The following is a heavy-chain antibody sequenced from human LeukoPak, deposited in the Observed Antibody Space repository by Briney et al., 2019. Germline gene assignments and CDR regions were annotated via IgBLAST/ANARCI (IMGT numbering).Heavy chain of an antibody. CDR2: IYYSGST. D-gene: IGHD6-19*01. V-gene: IGHV4-59*08. Sequence: SETLSLTCTVSGGSISNYYWSWIRQPPGKGLEWIGYIYYSGSTNYNPSLKSRVTISVDTSKNQFSLKLSSVTAADTAVYYCARVSSSGRTYWGQGTLVTVSS. CDR3: ARVSSSGRTY. CDR1: GGSISNYY. J-gene: IGHJ4*02.